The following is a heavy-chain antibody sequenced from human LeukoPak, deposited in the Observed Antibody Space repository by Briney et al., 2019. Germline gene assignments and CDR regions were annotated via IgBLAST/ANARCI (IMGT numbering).Heavy chain of an antibody. J-gene: IGHJ4*02. V-gene: IGHV3-7*02. CDR2: LKGDGSQK. Sequence: PGGSLRLSCAASGFTFSSHWMSWVRQAPGRGLEWVASLKGDGSQKYSVDSVKGRFTISRDNAKYSLYLQMNSLRAEDTAVYYCTRMYRNTFDYWGQGTLVTVSS. CDR1: GFTFSSHW. CDR3: TRMYRNTFDY. D-gene: IGHD1-1*01.